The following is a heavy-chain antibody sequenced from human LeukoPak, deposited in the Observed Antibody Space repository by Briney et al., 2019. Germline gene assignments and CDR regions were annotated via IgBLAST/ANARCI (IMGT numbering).Heavy chain of an antibody. CDR3: ARGVNSSIEARWSFDY. V-gene: IGHV4-34*01. J-gene: IGHJ4*02. Sequence: PSETLSLTCAVYGGSFSGYYWSWIRQPPGKGLEWIGEINHSGSTNYNPSLKSRVTISVDTSKNQFSLKLSSVTAADTAVYYCARGVNSSIEARWSFDYWGQGTLVTVSS. CDR2: INHSGST. CDR1: GGSFSGYY. D-gene: IGHD6-6*01.